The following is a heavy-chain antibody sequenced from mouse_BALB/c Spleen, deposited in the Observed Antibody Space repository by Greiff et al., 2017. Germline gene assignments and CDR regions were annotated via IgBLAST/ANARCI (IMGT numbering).Heavy chain of an antibody. CDR2: INPSTCYT. CDR3: ARKYYGNSFDY. J-gene: IGHJ2*01. Sequence: VQLQQSGAELAKPGASVKMSCKASGYTFTSYWMHWVKQRPGQGLEWIGYINPSTCYTEYNQKFKDKATLTADKSSSTAYMQLSSLTSEDSAVYYCARKYYGNSFDYWGQGTTLTVSS. CDR1: GYTFTSYW. V-gene: IGHV1-7*01. D-gene: IGHD2-1*01.